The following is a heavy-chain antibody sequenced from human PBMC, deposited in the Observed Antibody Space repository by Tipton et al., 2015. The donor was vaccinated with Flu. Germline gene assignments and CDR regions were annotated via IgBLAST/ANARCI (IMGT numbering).Heavy chain of an antibody. V-gene: IGHV4-38-2*01. D-gene: IGHD2-8*01. CDR2: IHRYGTT. CDR3: ARMRERDCTLGVCYLWYFDV. Sequence: TLSLTCVVSGDSISSDYFWGWIRQPPGKGLEWIATIHRYGTTYYNPSLKSRVTISIDTSKNQFSLEMRSVTAADMAVYYCARMRERDCTLGVCYLWYFDVWGRGTSVTVSS. CDR1: GDSISSDYF. J-gene: IGHJ2*01.